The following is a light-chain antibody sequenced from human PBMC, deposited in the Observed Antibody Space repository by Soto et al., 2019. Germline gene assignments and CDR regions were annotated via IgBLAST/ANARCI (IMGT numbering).Light chain of an antibody. J-gene: IGKJ5*01. CDR1: QSVGSNY. CDR2: GAS. Sequence: TQYPATVSVSTRERATLSCMASQSVGSNYLAWYQQKPGQAPRFLIYGASTRANGIPDRFSGSGSGTDFTLTISRLEPEDFAVYYCQQYGSSPSITFGQGTRLAIK. CDR3: QQYGSSPSIT. V-gene: IGKV3-20*01.